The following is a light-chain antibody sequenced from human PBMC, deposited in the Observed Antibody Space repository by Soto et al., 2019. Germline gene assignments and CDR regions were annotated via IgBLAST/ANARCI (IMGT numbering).Light chain of an antibody. CDR1: QSVLYSPNNKNY. CDR3: QQYYTNSWS. J-gene: IGKJ1*01. V-gene: IGKV4-1*01. CDR2: WAS. Sequence: DIVMTQSPDSLAVSLGERATINCKSSQSVLYSPNNKNYLAWYQHKPGQPPKMLIYWASIRESGVPDRFSGSGSGTDFTLTISSLESEYVAVYYCQQYYTNSWSFGQGTKVEIK.